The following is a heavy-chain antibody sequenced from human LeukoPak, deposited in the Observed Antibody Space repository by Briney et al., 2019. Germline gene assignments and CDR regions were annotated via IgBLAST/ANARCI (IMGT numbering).Heavy chain of an antibody. CDR1: GFTFSSYG. D-gene: IGHD6-13*01. V-gene: IGHV3-30*02. Sequence: GGSLRLSCAASGFTFSSYGMHWVRQAPGKGLEWVAFIRYDGSNKYYADSVKDRFTISRDNSKNTLYLQMNSLRAEDTAVYYCAKDRSSSWYFDAFDIWGQGTMVTVSS. CDR3: AKDRSSSWYFDAFDI. J-gene: IGHJ3*02. CDR2: IRYDGSNK.